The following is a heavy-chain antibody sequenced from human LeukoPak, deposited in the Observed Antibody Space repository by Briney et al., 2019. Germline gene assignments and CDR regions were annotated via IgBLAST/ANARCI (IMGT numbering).Heavy chain of an antibody. CDR3: ARDPRAGYYGSGSYYNV. V-gene: IGHV3-21*01. CDR2: ISGSSNYI. Sequence: PGGSLRLSCAASGFTFSDYTMNWVRLAPGKGLEWVSSISGSSNYIYYADSVKGRFTISRVNAKNSLYLQMNSLRAEDTAVYYCARDPRAGYYGSGSYYNVWGQGTLVTVSS. J-gene: IGHJ4*02. CDR1: GFTFSDYT. D-gene: IGHD3-10*01.